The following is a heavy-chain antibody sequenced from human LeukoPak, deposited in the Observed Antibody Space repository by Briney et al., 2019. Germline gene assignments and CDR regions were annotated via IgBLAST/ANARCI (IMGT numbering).Heavy chain of an antibody. CDR2: VYYTGST. CDR1: GTTISSYY. V-gene: IGHV4-59*08. Sequence: SETLSLTCTVSGTTISSYYWSWIRQPPGKGLEWIGYVYYTGSTNYNPSLKSRVTMFEDKSKNQFSLRLYSVTVADTAVYYCARHFAYSSSSYFDYWGQGSLVTVSS. J-gene: IGHJ4*02. CDR3: ARHFAYSSSSYFDY. D-gene: IGHD6-6*01.